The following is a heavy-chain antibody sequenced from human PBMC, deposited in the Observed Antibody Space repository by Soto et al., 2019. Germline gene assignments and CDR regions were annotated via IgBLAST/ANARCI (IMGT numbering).Heavy chain of an antibody. Sequence: EASVKVSCKASGGTFSSYAISWVRQAPGQGLEWMGGIIPIFGTANYAQKFQGRVTITADESTSTAYMELSSLRSEDTAVYYCARWPPTTVTSLGYGMDVWGQGTTVTVSS. CDR1: GGTFSSYA. V-gene: IGHV1-69*13. J-gene: IGHJ6*02. D-gene: IGHD4-4*01. CDR3: ARWPPTTVTSLGYGMDV. CDR2: IIPIFGTA.